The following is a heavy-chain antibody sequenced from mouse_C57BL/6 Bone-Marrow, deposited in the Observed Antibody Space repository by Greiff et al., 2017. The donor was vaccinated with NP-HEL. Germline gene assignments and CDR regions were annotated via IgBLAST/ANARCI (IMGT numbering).Heavy chain of an antibody. Sequence: VQLQQPGAELVRPGTSVKLSCKASGYTFTSYWMHWVKQRPGQGLEWIGVIDPSDSYTNYNQKFKGKATLTVDTSSSTASMQLSSLTSEDSAVYYCASGGYYGSRTSFDYWGQGTTLTVSS. J-gene: IGHJ2*01. V-gene: IGHV1-59*01. CDR2: IDPSDSYT. D-gene: IGHD1-1*01. CDR3: ASGGYYGSRTSFDY. CDR1: GYTFTSYW.